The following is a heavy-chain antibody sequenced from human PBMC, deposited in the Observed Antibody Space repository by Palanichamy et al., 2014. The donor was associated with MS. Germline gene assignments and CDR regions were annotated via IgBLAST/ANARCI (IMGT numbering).Heavy chain of an antibody. J-gene: IGHJ4*02. CDR3: ARRNGPFDF. CDR1: GFTFSSYW. Sequence: EVQLVEVWGRAWSSLGGPVRLSCAASGFTFSSYWMSWVRQGPGKGLEWVANIKQDGSEKYYVDSVKGRFTISRDNAKNSLYLQMSSLRAENTAIYYCARRNGPFDFWGQGTLVTVSS. CDR2: IKQDGSEK. D-gene: IGHD4-17*01. V-gene: IGHV3-7*01.